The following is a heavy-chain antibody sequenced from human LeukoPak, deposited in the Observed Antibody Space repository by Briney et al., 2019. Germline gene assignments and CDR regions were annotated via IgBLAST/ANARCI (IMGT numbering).Heavy chain of an antibody. J-gene: IGHJ4*02. Sequence: GASVKVSCKASGXTXXXXXSSXXXXXXGQXXXXXXXXSAYTGYTXYAXNLQGRITMTTDTSTTTAYMELRSLTSDDTAVYYCARRIVGATGSDYWGQGTLV. D-gene: IGHD1-26*01. CDR1: GXTXXXXX. CDR2: XSAYTGYT. CDR3: ARRIVGATGSDY. V-gene: IGHV1-18*01.